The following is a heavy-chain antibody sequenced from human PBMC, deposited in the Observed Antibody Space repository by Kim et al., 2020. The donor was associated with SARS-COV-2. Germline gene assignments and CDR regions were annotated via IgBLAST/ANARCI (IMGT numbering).Heavy chain of an antibody. V-gene: IGHV3-23*01. Sequence: STNYADSVKGRFTISRDNPQNTVHLHMDSLRAEDTALYYCARVSYGDYVDHWGQGILVTVSS. CDR3: ARVSYGDYVDH. CDR2: ST. J-gene: IGHJ4*02. D-gene: IGHD5-18*01.